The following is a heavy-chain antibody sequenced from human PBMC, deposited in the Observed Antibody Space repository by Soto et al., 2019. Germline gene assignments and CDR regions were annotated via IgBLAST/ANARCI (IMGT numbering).Heavy chain of an antibody. J-gene: IGHJ4*02. CDR2: ISWNSGSI. Sequence: DVQLVESGGGLVQPGRSLRLSCAASGFTFDDYAMHWVRQAPGKGLEWVSGISWNSGSIGYADSVKGRFTISRDNAKNSLYLQMNSLRAEDTALYYCAKSLPVPYGDYGKSTYFDYWGQGTLVTVSS. D-gene: IGHD4-17*01. CDR3: AKSLPVPYGDYGKSTYFDY. CDR1: GFTFDDYA. V-gene: IGHV3-9*01.